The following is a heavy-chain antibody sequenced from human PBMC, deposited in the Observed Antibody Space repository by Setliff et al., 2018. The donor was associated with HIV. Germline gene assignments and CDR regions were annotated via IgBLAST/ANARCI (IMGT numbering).Heavy chain of an antibody. CDR2: IRNRAYGGTT. J-gene: IGHJ4*02. CDR1: GFTFGDYA. D-gene: IGHD3-10*01. CDR3: TRGRATFYYGSGSHYNPDY. V-gene: IGHV3-49*04. Sequence: PGGSLRLSCTASGFTFGDYAMTWVRQAPGKGLEWVGFIRNRAYGGTTEYAASVKGRFIISRDDSKSIAYLQMNSLKTEDTAVYYCTRGRATFYYGSGSHYNPDYWGQGTLVTVSS.